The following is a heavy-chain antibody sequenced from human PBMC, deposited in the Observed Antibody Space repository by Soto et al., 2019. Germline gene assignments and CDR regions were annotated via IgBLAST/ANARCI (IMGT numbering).Heavy chain of an antibody. D-gene: IGHD3-3*01. CDR1: GYTFTSYG. J-gene: IGHJ6*02. CDR3: AREFTIFEVRGMDV. Sequence: ASVKVSCKASGYTFTSYGISWVRQAPGQGLEWMGWISAYNGNTNYAQKLQGRVTMTTDTSTSTAYMELRSLRSDDTAMYYCAREFTIFEVRGMDVWGQGTTVTVSS. CDR2: ISAYNGNT. V-gene: IGHV1-18*01.